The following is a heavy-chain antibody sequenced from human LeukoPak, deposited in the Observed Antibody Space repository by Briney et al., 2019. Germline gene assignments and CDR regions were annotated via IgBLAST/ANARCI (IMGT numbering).Heavy chain of an antibody. CDR3: ARERGYGGYDEGYLEY. D-gene: IGHD5-12*01. CDR2: ISGSGSSI. J-gene: IGHJ4*02. Sequence: GGSLRLSCAASGLTFSSYSMNWVRQAPGKGLEWVSSISGSGSSIYYADSVKGRFTISRDNAKNSLYLQMNSVRAEDTAMYFCARERGYGGYDEGYLEYWGQGTLVTVSS. CDR1: GLTFSSYS. V-gene: IGHV3-21*01.